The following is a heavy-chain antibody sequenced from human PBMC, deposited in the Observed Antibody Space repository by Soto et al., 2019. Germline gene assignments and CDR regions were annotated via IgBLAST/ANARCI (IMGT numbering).Heavy chain of an antibody. Sequence: ESLKISCKGSGYSFTSYWIGWVRQMPGKGLEWMGIIYPGDSDTRYSPSFQGQVTISADKSISTAYLQWSSLKASDTAMYYCARPHYYGSGSYYAPDYWGQGTLVTVSS. J-gene: IGHJ4*02. CDR2: IYPGDSDT. CDR1: GYSFTSYW. D-gene: IGHD3-10*01. V-gene: IGHV5-51*01. CDR3: ARPHYYGSGSYYAPDY.